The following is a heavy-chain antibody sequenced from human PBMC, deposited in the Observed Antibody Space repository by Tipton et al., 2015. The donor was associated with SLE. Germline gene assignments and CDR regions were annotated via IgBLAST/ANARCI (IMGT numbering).Heavy chain of an antibody. Sequence: QVQLVQSGAEVKKPGASVKVSCKASGYTFTSYYMHWVRQAPGQGLEWMGIINPSGGSTSYAQKFQGRVTMTRDTSTSTVYMELSSLRSEDTAVYYCASQLVRPHDAFDIWGQGTMVTVSS. CDR2: INPSGGST. V-gene: IGHV1-46*01. D-gene: IGHD6-13*01. J-gene: IGHJ3*02. CDR1: GYTFTSYY. CDR3: ASQLVRPHDAFDI.